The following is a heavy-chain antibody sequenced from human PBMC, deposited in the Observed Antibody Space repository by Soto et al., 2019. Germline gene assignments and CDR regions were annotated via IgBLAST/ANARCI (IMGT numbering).Heavy chain of an antibody. CDR3: ETIGWRGSGTAEYYYYYGMDV. Sequence: PSETLSLTCAVSGGSLSGYYWSWIRQPPGKRLEWIGEINHIGSTNYNPSLKSRVTILVDTSKNQFSLKLSSVTAADTAVYYCETIGWRGSGTAEYYYYYGMDVWGQGTTVTVSS. J-gene: IGHJ6*02. CDR1: GGSLSGYY. D-gene: IGHD3-10*01. CDR2: INHIGST. V-gene: IGHV4-34*01.